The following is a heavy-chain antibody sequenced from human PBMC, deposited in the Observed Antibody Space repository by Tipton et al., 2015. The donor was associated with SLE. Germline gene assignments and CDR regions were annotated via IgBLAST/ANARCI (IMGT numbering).Heavy chain of an antibody. CDR1: GFTVSSNY. V-gene: IGHV4-59*02. CDR3: ARDGGGDYGFDP. Sequence: LRLSCAASGFTVSSNYMSWVRQAPGKGLEWIGYIYYDGNSHYNPSLKSRLSISVDTSKNQFSLKLSSVTAADTAVYYCARDGGGDYGFDPWGQGTLVTVSS. D-gene: IGHD4-17*01. J-gene: IGHJ5*02. CDR2: IYYDGNS.